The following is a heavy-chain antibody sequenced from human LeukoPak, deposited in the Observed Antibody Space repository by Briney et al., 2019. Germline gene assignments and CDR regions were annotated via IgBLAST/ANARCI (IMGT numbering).Heavy chain of an antibody. CDR1: GGSISSYY. Sequence: PSETLSLTCTVSGGSISSYYWSWIRQPPGKGLEWIGYIYYSGSTNYNPSLKSRVTISVDTSKNQFSLKLSSVTAADTAVYHCARSGVGELLYSFDYWGQGTLVTVSS. CDR2: IYYSGST. V-gene: IGHV4-59*01. CDR3: ARSGVGELLYSFDY. J-gene: IGHJ4*02. D-gene: IGHD3-10*01.